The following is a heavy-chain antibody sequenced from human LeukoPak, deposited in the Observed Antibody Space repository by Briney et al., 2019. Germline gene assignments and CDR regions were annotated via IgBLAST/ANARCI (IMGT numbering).Heavy chain of an antibody. CDR2: IWYDGSNK. V-gene: IGHV3-33*06. D-gene: IGHD4-17*01. J-gene: IGHJ6*03. Sequence: PGGSLRLSCAASGFTFSSYGMHWVRQAPGKGLEWVAVIWYDGSNKYYADSVKGRFTISRDNSKNTLYLQMNSLRAEDTAVYYCAKDRGTTNYYYYMDVWGKGTTVTVSS. CDR1: GFTFSSYG. CDR3: AKDRGTTNYYYYMDV.